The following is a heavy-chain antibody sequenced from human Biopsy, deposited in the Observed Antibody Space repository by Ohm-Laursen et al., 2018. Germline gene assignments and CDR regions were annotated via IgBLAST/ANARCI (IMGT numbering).Heavy chain of an antibody. CDR2: INPNTGGT. Sequence: ASVKVSCKASGYTFTGYYIHWVRQAPGQGLEYVGWINPNTGGTSYAQNFRGRVTLTRDTSITAAYMQLSSLRSGDTAIYYCARDMSVVTSFSTDAFDTWGQGTMVTVSS. CDR1: GYTFTGYY. CDR3: ARDMSVVTSFSTDAFDT. D-gene: IGHD4-23*01. J-gene: IGHJ3*02. V-gene: IGHV1-2*02.